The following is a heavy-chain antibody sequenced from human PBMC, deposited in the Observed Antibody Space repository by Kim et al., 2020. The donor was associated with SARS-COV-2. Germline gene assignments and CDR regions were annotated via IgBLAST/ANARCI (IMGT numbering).Heavy chain of an antibody. D-gene: IGHD1-26*01. CDR2: ISSSSSTI. CDR3: ARDPAPKWELLSGPFQSSSLGGDY. V-gene: IGHV3-48*02. Sequence: GGSLRLSCAASGFTFSSYSMNWVRQAPGKGLEWVSYISSSSSTIYYADSVKGRFTISRDNAKNSLYLQMNSLRDEDTAVYYCARDPAPKWELLSGPFQSSSLGGDYWGQGTLVTVSS. J-gene: IGHJ4*02. CDR1: GFTFSSYS.